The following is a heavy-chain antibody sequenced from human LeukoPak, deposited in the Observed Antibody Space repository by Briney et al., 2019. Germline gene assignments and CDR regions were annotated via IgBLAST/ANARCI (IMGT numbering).Heavy chain of an antibody. CDR1: GGSISSYY. J-gene: IGHJ4*02. CDR2: IYYSGST. Sequence: SETLSLTCTVSGGSISSYYWSWIRQPPGKGLEWIGYIYYSGSTNYNPSLKSRVTISVDTSKNQFSLKLSPVTAADTAVYYCARGTCGGDCYSGYYFDYWGQGTLVTVSS. V-gene: IGHV4-59*01. D-gene: IGHD2-21*02. CDR3: ARGTCGGDCYSGYYFDY.